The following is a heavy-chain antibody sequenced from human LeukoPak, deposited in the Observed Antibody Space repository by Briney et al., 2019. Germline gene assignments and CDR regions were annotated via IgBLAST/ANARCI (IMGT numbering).Heavy chain of an antibody. CDR2: INHSGST. Sequence: SETLSLTCAVYGGSFSGYYWSWIRQPPGKGLEWIGEINHSGSTNYNPSLKSRVTISVDTSKKQFSLKLSSVTAADTAVYYCARGPAGTVDYWGQGTLVTVSS. V-gene: IGHV4-34*01. D-gene: IGHD6-13*01. CDR1: GGSFSGYY. CDR3: ARGPAGTVDY. J-gene: IGHJ4*02.